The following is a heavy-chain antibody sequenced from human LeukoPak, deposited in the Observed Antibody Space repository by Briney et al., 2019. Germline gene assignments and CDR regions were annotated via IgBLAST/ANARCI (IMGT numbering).Heavy chain of an antibody. V-gene: IGHV3-20*04. CDR3: ARGGITIFGVVIHSDY. D-gene: IGHD3-3*01. J-gene: IGHJ4*02. CDR2: RNGGST. CDR1: GFTFSSYS. Sequence: GGSLRLSCAASGFTFSSYSMNWVRQAPGRGLEWVSGRNGGSTGYADSVKGRFTISRDNAKNSLYLQMNSLRAEDTALYYCARGGITIFGVVIHSDYWGQGTLVTVSS.